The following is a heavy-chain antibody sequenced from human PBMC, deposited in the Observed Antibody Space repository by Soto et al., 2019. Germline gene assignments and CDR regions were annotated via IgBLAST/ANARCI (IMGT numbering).Heavy chain of an antibody. V-gene: IGHV4-4*02. CDR3: ARGWGYFDWLRVSPVQYYYYYGMDV. CDR1: GGSISSSNW. J-gene: IGHJ6*02. Sequence: SETLSLTCAVSGGSISSSNWWSWVRQPPGKGLEWIGEIYHSGSTNYNPSLKSRVTISVDKSKNQFSLKLSSVTAADTAVYYCARGWGYFDWLRVSPVQYYYYYGMDVWGQGTTVTVSS. D-gene: IGHD3-9*01. CDR2: IYHSGST.